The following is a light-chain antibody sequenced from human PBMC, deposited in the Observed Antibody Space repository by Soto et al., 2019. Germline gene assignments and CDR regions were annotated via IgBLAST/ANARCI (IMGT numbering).Light chain of an antibody. J-gene: IGLJ1*01. Sequence: ALTQPASVSGSPGQSITISCTGTNNLVSWYQQHPGKAPKVVLYEGTKRPSGVSNRFSGSNSGSTASLTISGLQAEDEANYFCCAYVGARSYVFGPGTKVTVL. CDR1: NNL. CDR3: CAYVGARSYV. V-gene: IGLV2-23*01. CDR2: EGT.